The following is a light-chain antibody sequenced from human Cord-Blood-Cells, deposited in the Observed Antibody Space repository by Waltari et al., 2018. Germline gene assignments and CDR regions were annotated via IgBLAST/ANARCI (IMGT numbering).Light chain of an antibody. CDR3: SSYTSSSTYV. Sequence: QSALTQPASVSGSPGQSITISCTGTSSDVGGYNYVSWYQQHTGKAPKLMIYDVSKRPAGVSTPFAGSKSGNTASLTISGLQAEDEADYYCSSYTSSSTYVFGTGTKVTVL. CDR1: SSDVGGYNY. V-gene: IGLV2-14*01. J-gene: IGLJ1*01. CDR2: DVS.